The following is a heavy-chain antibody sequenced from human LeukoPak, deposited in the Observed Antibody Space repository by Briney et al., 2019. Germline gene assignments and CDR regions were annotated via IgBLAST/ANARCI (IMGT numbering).Heavy chain of an antibody. CDR2: ISSYDGST. Sequence: GASVKVSCKASGYTFTSYGISWVRQAPGEGLEWMGWISSYDGSTNYAQKLQDRVTVTTDTSTSTVYMELRSLRSDDTAVYYCARARLPNAYFDYWGQGTLVTVSS. CDR3: ARARLPNAYFDY. D-gene: IGHD2-21*01. CDR1: GYTFTSYG. J-gene: IGHJ4*02. V-gene: IGHV1-18*01.